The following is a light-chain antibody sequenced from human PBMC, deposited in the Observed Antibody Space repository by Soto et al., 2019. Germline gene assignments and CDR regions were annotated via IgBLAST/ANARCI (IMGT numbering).Light chain of an antibody. V-gene: IGKV1-39*01. CDR3: HQSYYRPNT. CDR1: QTIGKF. CDR2: ATS. Sequence: DIQMTQSPASLSTSMGDRVTITCRASQTIGKFLNWYQQKPGKAPNLLIYATSGLQSGVPPRFSGSGSGTDFTLTISSLQPEDFATYYCHQSYYRPNTFGRGTKVEIK. J-gene: IGKJ2*01.